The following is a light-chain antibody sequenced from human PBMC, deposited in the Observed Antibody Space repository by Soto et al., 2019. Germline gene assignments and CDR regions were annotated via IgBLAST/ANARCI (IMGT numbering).Light chain of an antibody. J-gene: IGKJ2*01. CDR1: QSVSSRY. CDR3: QQYGSSPPLYT. CDR2: GAS. V-gene: IGKV3-20*01. Sequence: ELALTQSPGPMSLSPWERATLSCRASQSVSSRYLAWYQQKPGQAPRLRIYGASSRANGIADRLSGSGSGTDFTLTLSRLEPEDFALSYCQQYGSSPPLYTFGQGTKLEIK.